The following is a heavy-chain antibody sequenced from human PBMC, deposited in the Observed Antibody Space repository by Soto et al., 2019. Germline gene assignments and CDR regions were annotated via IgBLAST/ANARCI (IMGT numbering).Heavy chain of an antibody. CDR2: ISYDGSNK. J-gene: IGHJ6*02. CDR3: ARDRSPSYYGMDV. CDR1: GFTFSSYA. D-gene: IGHD1-26*01. Sequence: GGSLRLSCAASGFTFSSYAMHWVRQAPGKGLEWVAVISYDGSNKYYADSVKGRFTISRDNSKNTLYLQMNSLRAEDTAVYYCARDRSPSYYGMDVWGQGTTVTVSS. V-gene: IGHV3-30-3*01.